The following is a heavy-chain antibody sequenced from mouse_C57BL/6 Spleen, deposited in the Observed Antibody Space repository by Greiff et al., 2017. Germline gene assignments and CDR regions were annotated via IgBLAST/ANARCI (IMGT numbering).Heavy chain of an antibody. CDR2: IYPGDGDT. J-gene: IGHJ4*01. Sequence: QVQLKESGAELVKPGASVKISCKASGYAFSSYWMNWVKQRPGKGLEWIGQIYPGDGDTNYNGKFKGKATLTADKSSSTAYMQLSSLTSEDSAVYFCARSALHYYGSSPYAMDYWGQGTSVTVSS. D-gene: IGHD1-1*01. CDR1: GYAFSSYW. CDR3: ARSALHYYGSSPYAMDY. V-gene: IGHV1-80*01.